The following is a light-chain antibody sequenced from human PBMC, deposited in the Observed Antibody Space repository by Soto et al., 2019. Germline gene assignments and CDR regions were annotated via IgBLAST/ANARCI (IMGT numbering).Light chain of an antibody. CDR3: QSYDSSLSAPVV. J-gene: IGLJ2*01. Sequence: QAVLTQPPSVSGAPGQRVTISCTGSSSNIGAGYDVHWYQQLPGTAPKLLIFGNSNRPSGVPDRFSGSNSGTSASLAITGLQAEDEADYYCQSYDSSLSAPVVFGGGTKLTVL. CDR1: SSNIGAGYD. V-gene: IGLV1-40*01. CDR2: GNS.